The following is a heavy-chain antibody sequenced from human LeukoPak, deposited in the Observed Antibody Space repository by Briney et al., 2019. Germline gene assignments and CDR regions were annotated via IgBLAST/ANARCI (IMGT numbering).Heavy chain of an antibody. Sequence: SETLSLTCTVSGGSISSYYWSWIRQPPGKGLEWIGYISYSGSTNYNPSLKGRVTISIDTSKNQFSLKLRSVTAADTAIYYCARQGYDILTGYIDAFDIWGQGTMVTVSS. D-gene: IGHD3-9*01. J-gene: IGHJ3*02. CDR3: ARQGYDILTGYIDAFDI. V-gene: IGHV4-59*08. CDR2: ISYSGST. CDR1: GGSISSYY.